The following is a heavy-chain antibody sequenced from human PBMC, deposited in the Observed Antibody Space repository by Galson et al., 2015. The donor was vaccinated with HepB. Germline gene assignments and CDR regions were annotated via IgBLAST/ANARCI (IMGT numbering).Heavy chain of an antibody. CDR1: GSTFSRSE. V-gene: IGHV3-48*03. J-gene: IGHJ6*02. CDR3: ARDQWEQRGFYAMDV. CDR2: ISSSGSTI. Sequence: SLTLSCAASGSTFSRSELTWVRQAPGKGLEWVSYISSSGSTIYYADSVKGRFTISRDNAKNSLYLQLNRLRAEDTAVYYCARDQWEQRGFYAMDVWGQGTTVTVSS. D-gene: IGHD1-26*01.